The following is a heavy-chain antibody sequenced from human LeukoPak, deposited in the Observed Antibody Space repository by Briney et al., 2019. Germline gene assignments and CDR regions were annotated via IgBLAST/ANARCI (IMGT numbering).Heavy chain of an antibody. Sequence: SQTLSLTCAISGDSVSSNSAAWNWIRQSPSRGLEWLGSTYYRSKWYNDYAVSVKSRITINPDTSKNQFSLQLNSVTPEDTAVYYCARGNCSSTSCEFDYWGQGTLVTVSS. CDR3: ARGNCSSTSCEFDY. CDR1: GDSVSSNSAA. V-gene: IGHV6-1*01. J-gene: IGHJ4*02. CDR2: TYYRSKWYN. D-gene: IGHD2-2*01.